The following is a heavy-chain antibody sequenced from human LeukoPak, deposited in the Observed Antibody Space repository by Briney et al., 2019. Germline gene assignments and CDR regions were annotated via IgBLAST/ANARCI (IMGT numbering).Heavy chain of an antibody. CDR3: AKDGDYYGSGSYFTYYFDY. J-gene: IGHJ4*02. CDR1: GFTFSSYA. Sequence: GGSLGLSCAASGFTFSSYAMSWVRQAPGKGLEWVSAISGSGGSTYYADSVKGRFTISRDNSKNTLYLQMNSLRAEDTAVYYCAKDGDYYGSGSYFTYYFDYWGQGTLVTVSS. CDR2: ISGSGGST. D-gene: IGHD3-10*01. V-gene: IGHV3-23*01.